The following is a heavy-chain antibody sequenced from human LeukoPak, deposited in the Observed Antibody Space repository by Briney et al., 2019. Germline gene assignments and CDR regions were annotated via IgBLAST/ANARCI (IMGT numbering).Heavy chain of an antibody. CDR1: GGSISTYY. V-gene: IGHV4-59*01. Sequence: PSETLSLTCTVSGGSISTYYWSWIRQPPGKRLEWIGYILYTGNTNYNPSLKSRVTMSVDTSKNQFSLKLSSVTAADTAVYYYAREDPQTTVPEGMDVWGPGTTVTVSS. J-gene: IGHJ6*02. CDR2: ILYTGNT. CDR3: AREDPQTTVPEGMDV. D-gene: IGHD4-17*01.